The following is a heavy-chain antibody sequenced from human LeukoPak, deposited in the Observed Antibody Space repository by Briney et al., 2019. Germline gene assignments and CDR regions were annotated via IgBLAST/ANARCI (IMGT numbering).Heavy chain of an antibody. V-gene: IGHV3-48*03. D-gene: IGHD1-14*01. Sequence: GGSLRLSCAASGFTFSSFPMNWVRQAPGKGPEWVSYISGSGTTTFYPDSVKGRFTISRDNAKNSLYLELNSLRAEDTAVYYCAREILGGFNPGAYWGQGTLVTVSP. CDR2: ISGSGTTT. J-gene: IGHJ4*02. CDR1: GFTFSSFP. CDR3: AREILGGFNPGAY.